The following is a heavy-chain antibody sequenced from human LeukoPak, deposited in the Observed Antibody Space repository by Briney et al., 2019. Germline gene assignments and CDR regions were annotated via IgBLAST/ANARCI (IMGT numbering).Heavy chain of an antibody. CDR1: GFTFSSYA. CDR3: AKFRYHSNDNNYLDFNY. D-gene: IGHD3-22*01. V-gene: IGHV3-23*01. Sequence: GGSLRLSCAASGFTFSSYAMGWVRQAPGKGPEGVSSISGSGGHTYFADSVKGRFTISRDNSKNTLDLQMNSLKVEDTAVYYCAKFRYHSNDNNYLDFNYWGQGTLVTVSS. J-gene: IGHJ4*02. CDR2: ISGSGGHT.